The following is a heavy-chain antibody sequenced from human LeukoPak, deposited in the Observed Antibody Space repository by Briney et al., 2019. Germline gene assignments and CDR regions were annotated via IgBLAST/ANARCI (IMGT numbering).Heavy chain of an antibody. CDR2: INRSGST. V-gene: IGHV4-34*01. Sequence: SETLSLTCAVYGGSFSGYYWSWIRQPPGKGLEWIGEINRSGSTDYNPSLKSRVTISVDTSKNQSSLELRSVTTADTAVYYCARGYGSGSYYTYWGRGTLVTVSS. D-gene: IGHD3-10*01. J-gene: IGHJ4*02. CDR1: GGSFSGYY. CDR3: ARGYGSGSYYTY.